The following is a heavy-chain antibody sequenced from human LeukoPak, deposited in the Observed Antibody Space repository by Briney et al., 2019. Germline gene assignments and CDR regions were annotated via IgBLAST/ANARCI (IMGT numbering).Heavy chain of an antibody. J-gene: IGHJ4*02. Sequence: GGSLGLSCAASGFTFSTYGFSWVRQAPGKGLEWVSRISGSGDTTNYADSVKGRFTISRDKSRNTVYLHMDSLRAADMAVYYRARGRNFGSGSYVFDYWGQGTLVTVSS. CDR3: ARGRNFGSGSYVFDY. D-gene: IGHD3-10*01. CDR1: GFTFSTYG. V-gene: IGHV3-23*01. CDR2: ISGSGDTT.